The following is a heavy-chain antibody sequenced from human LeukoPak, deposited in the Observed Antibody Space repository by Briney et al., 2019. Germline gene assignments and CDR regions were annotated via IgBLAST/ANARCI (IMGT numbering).Heavy chain of an antibody. CDR3: AKDGGLWVSAHWGDS. V-gene: IGHV3-30*04. D-gene: IGHD7-27*01. Sequence: GRSLRLSCAAFGFTFSSYAIHWVRQAPGKGLEWVAVISYDGSNKYYADSVKGRFTVSRDNSKNTLFLQMNSLRAEDTAVYYCAKDGGLWVSAHWGDSWGRGTLVTVSS. CDR2: ISYDGSNK. J-gene: IGHJ4*02. CDR1: GFTFSSYA.